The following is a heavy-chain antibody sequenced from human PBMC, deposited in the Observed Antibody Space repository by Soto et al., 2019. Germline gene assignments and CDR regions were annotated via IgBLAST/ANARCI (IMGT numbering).Heavy chain of an antibody. D-gene: IGHD2-15*01. CDR2: IYWDDDK. CDR3: AYLPCSGGSCYWFSYSGMDV. J-gene: IGHJ6*02. Sequence: QITLKESGPTLVKPTQTLTLTCTFSGFSLSTSGVGVAWIRQPPGKALEWLALIYWDDDKRYRPSLETRLTITKDTSKNQVVLIMTNVDSVDTATYYCAYLPCSGGSCYWFSYSGMDVWGQGTTVIVSS. V-gene: IGHV2-5*02. CDR1: GFSLSTSGVG.